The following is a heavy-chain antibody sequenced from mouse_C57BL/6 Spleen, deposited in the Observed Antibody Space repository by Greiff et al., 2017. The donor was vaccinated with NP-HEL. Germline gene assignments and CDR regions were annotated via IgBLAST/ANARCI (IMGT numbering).Heavy chain of an antibody. CDR2: IDPSDSET. D-gene: IGHD2-5*01. CDR1: GYTFTSYW. V-gene: IGHV1-52*01. CDR3: ARSVRDSNYFDY. Sequence: QVQLQQPGAELVRPGSSVKLSCKASGYTFTSYWMHWVKQRPIQGLEWIGNIDPSDSETHYNQKFKDKATLTVDKSSSTAYMQLSSLTSEDSAVYYCARSVRDSNYFDYWGQGTTLTVSS. J-gene: IGHJ2*01.